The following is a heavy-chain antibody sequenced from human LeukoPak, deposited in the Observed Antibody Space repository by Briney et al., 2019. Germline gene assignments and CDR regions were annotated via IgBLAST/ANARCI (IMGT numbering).Heavy chain of an antibody. V-gene: IGHV4-59*11. D-gene: IGHD1-26*01. Sequence: PSETLSLTCTVSGASISSHYWSWIRQPPGKGLEWIGYIYHTGSTDYSPSLKGRLTISQDTSKNQISLSLTSVTTADTAMYYCARGGRWDKFYSWGQGILVSVSS. CDR1: GASISSHY. CDR3: ARGGRWDKFYS. J-gene: IGHJ5*01. CDR2: IYHTGST.